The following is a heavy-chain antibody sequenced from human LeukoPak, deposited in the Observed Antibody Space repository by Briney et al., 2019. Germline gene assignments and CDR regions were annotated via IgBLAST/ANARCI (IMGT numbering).Heavy chain of an antibody. CDR2: IYYSGVT. J-gene: IGHJ6*02. CDR3: ARREGSHYSVDI. V-gene: IGHV4-59*08. Sequence: TSETLSLTCTVSGASLSSYYWSWIRLPPAKGLEWIGSIYYSGVTNFNPSLKRRIAMSVDTSRNLFSLKLSSVTAADTAVYYCARREGSHYSVDIWGQGTTVTVSS. D-gene: IGHD5-12*01. CDR1: GASLSSYY.